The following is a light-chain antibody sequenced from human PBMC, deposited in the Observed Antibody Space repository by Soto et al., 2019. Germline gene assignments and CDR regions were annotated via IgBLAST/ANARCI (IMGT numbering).Light chain of an antibody. CDR2: EVS. Sequence: QSALAQPASVSGSPGQSITISCTGTSSDVGGYNYVSWYQHHPGKAPKLLIYEVSYRPSGVSDRFSGSKSANTASLTISGLQAEDVDDYYCSSYTSGSLRVFGTGPKVTVL. CDR1: SSDVGGYNY. V-gene: IGLV2-14*01. CDR3: SSYTSGSLRV. J-gene: IGLJ1*01.